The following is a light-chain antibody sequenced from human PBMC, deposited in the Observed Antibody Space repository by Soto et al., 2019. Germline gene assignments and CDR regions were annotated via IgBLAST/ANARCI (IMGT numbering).Light chain of an antibody. V-gene: IGLV2-14*03. CDR2: DVS. CDR1: SSDVGAYNS. CDR3: SSSTTGTARV. Sequence: QSALTQPASVSGSPGQSITLSCTGTSSDVGAYNSVSRYQQHPGKPPKLIIYDVSTRPSGVSNRFSGSGSGNTAYLSLSGLHAEDEAEDYCSSSTTGTARVFGAGTKLTVL. J-gene: IGLJ1*01.